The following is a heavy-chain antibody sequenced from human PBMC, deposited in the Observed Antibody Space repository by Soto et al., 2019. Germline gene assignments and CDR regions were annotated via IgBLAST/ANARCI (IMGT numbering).Heavy chain of an antibody. D-gene: IGHD2-15*01. J-gene: IGHJ1*01. CDR2: IHPSGDT. CDR3: VRGYCTTSPCSGDFQF. V-gene: IGHV1-46*01. Sequence: ASVKVSCKASGYKFTTYFIHWVRQAPGQGLEWMGMIHPSGDTGYAQKFRGRVTTTIDTSTTTAYMELRNLTSEGTAVYFSVRGYCTTSPCSGDFQFWGQGTLVTVSS. CDR1: GYKFTTYF.